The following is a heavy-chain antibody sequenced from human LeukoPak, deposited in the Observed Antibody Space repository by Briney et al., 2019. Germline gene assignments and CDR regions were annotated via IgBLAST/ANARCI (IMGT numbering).Heavy chain of an antibody. J-gene: IGHJ4*02. D-gene: IGHD2-21*01. CDR3: ARVYHNCGGDCYPYFDY. CDR1: GYTFTGYY. V-gene: IGHV1-2*02. CDR2: INPNSGGT. Sequence: ASVKVSCKASGYTFTGYYMHWVRQAPGQGLEWMGWINPNSGGTNYAQKFQGRVTMTRDTSISTAYMELSRLRSDDTAVYYCARVYHNCGGDCYPYFDYWGQGTLVTVSS.